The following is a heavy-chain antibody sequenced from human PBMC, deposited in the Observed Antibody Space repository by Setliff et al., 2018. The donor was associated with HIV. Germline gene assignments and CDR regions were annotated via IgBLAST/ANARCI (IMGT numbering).Heavy chain of an antibody. CDR1: GYTFTGYY. V-gene: IGHV1-2*04. J-gene: IGHJ4*02. CDR2: INPNSGGT. CDR3: ARAPKYYYDSSGYYLYYFYY. D-gene: IGHD3-22*01. Sequence: ASVKVSCKASGYTFTGYYMHWVRQAPGQGLEWMGWINPNSGGTNYAQKFQGWVTMTRDTSISTAYMELSRPRSDDTAVYYCARAPKYYYDSSGYYLYYFYYWGQGTLVTVSS.